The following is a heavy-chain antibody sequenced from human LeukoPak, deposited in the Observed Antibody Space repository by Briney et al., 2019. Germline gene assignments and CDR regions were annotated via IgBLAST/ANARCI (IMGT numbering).Heavy chain of an antibody. V-gene: IGHV4-59*01. Sequence: SETLCLTCTVSGGSISSYYWSWIRQPPGKGLEWIGYIYYSGSTNYNPSLKSRVTISVDTSKNQFSLKLSSVTAADTAVYYCARVDTGAMDVWGKGTTVTVSS. CDR1: GGSISSYY. CDR3: ARVDTGAMDV. D-gene: IGHD5-18*01. CDR2: IYYSGST. J-gene: IGHJ6*03.